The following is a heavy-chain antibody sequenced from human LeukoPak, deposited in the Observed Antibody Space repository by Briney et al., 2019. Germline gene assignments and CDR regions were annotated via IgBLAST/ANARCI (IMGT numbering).Heavy chain of an antibody. V-gene: IGHV3-21*01. D-gene: IGHD1-1*01. Sequence: PGGSLRLSCTASGFTFSSYEMNWVRQAPGKGLEWVSSISSSSSYIYYADSVKGRFTISRDNAKNSLYLQMNSLRAEDTAVYYCARYNWNDDDKYYYYGMDVWGKGTTVTVSS. CDR1: GFTFSSYE. CDR3: ARYNWNDDDKYYYYGMDV. CDR2: ISSSSSYI. J-gene: IGHJ6*04.